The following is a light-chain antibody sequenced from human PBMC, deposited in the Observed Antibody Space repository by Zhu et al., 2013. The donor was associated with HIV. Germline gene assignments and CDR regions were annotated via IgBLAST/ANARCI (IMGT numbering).Light chain of an antibody. CDR1: QSVLHRPSNKNY. CDR3: QQYYNTPFT. CDR2: WAS. J-gene: IGKJ3*01. V-gene: IGKV4-1*01. Sequence: DIVMTQSPESLAVSLGERAAINCKSTQSVLHRPSNKNYLAWYQQRPGQPPKLLLYWASIRESGVPDRFSGSGSGTDFTLTISSLQAEDVAVYYCQQYYNTPFTFGPGTKVDIK.